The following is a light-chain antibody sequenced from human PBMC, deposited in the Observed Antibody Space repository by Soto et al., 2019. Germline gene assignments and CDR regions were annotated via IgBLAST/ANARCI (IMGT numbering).Light chain of an antibody. CDR1: QGISSA. Sequence: AIQLTQSPSSLSASVGDRVTITCWASQGISSALAWYQQKPGKAPKLLIYDASSLESGVPSRFSGSGSGTDFTLTISSLQPGDFATYYCQQFNSYPLTFGGGTKVDIK. CDR2: DAS. CDR3: QQFNSYPLT. V-gene: IGKV1-13*02. J-gene: IGKJ4*01.